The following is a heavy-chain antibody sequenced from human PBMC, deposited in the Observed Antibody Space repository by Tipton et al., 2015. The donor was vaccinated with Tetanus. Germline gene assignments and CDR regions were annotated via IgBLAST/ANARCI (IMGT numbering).Heavy chain of an antibody. Sequence: SLRLSCAASGFPFSSYALIWVRQAPGKGLEWVSSITADGGGTYYADSVKGRFTISRDNSRNMAYLQMNSLRADDTAVYFWTKDLRPNVGFDLWGRGTLVTVSS. CDR3: TKDLRPNVGFDL. D-gene: IGHD3-16*01. CDR2: ITADGGGT. V-gene: IGHV3-23*01. CDR1: GFPFSSYA. J-gene: IGHJ2*01.